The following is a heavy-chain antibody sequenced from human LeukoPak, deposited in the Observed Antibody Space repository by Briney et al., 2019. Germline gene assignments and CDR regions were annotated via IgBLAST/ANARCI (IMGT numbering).Heavy chain of an antibody. V-gene: IGHV3-7*01. CDR1: GFTFRRHW. CDR3: ARDYTGGWNDY. CDR2: IKEDGSEK. J-gene: IGHJ4*02. D-gene: IGHD7-27*01. Sequence: GGSLRLSCAAAGFTFRRHWMRWVRQAKGKGLECVAKIKEDGSEKHYVDSVKGRFTISRDNAKNSLYLQMNSLRAEDTAVYYCARDYTGGWNDYWGQGTLVTVSS.